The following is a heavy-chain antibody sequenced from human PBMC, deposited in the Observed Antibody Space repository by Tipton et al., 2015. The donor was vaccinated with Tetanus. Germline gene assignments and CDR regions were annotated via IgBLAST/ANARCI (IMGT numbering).Heavy chain of an antibody. CDR3: VRGRGLGEYSFGFEY. Sequence: TLSLTCTVSGGLITTGGYSWGWIRQPPGQGLEWLGYIYQTDSTYYNPSVRSRLTLSLQRSKNQVSLKLSSVTAADTAVYYCVRGRGLGEYSFGFEYWGQGALVTATS. CDR2: IYQTDST. J-gene: IGHJ4*02. CDR1: GGLITTGGYS. D-gene: IGHD5-12*01. V-gene: IGHV4-30-2*01.